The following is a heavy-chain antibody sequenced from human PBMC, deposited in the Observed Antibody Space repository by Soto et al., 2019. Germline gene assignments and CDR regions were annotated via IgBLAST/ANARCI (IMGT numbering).Heavy chain of an antibody. CDR2: ITGSGADT. CDR3: ATIAVPPAFDI. D-gene: IGHD6-19*01. CDR1: GFRFSDYA. Sequence: GGSLRLSCAVSGFRFSDYAMAWVRQAPGKGLEYVSSITGSGADTYYADSVKGRFTISRDNSKNTLYLQMNSLRAEDTAVYYCATIAVPPAFDIWGQGTMVTVSS. J-gene: IGHJ3*02. V-gene: IGHV3-23*01.